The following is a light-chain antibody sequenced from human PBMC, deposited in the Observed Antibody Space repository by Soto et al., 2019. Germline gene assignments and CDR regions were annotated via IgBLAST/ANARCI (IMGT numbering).Light chain of an antibody. J-gene: IGKJ1*01. CDR2: EAS. V-gene: IGKV1-5*03. CDR1: QSISVW. CDR3: QQYTGYSRT. Sequence: DIQMTQSPSTLSASVGDRVAITCRASQSISVWLAWYQQKPGKAPKLLIFEASILESGVPSRFSGSGSGTEFTLTISSLQPDDFAPYYCQQYTGYSRTFGQGTKVELK.